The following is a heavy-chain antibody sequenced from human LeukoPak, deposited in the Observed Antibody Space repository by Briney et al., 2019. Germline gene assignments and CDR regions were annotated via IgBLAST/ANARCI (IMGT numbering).Heavy chain of an antibody. J-gene: IGHJ4*02. CDR1: GYTFTSYG. Sequence: ASVKVSCKASGYTFTSYGISWVRQAPGQGLEWMGWISADNGNTKYTQKLQGRVTMTTDTSASTAYMELRSLRSDDTAVYYCARAYYDILTGYSHNYFDYWGQGTLVTVSS. D-gene: IGHD3-9*01. CDR3: ARAYYDILTGYSHNYFDY. CDR2: ISADNGNT. V-gene: IGHV1-18*01.